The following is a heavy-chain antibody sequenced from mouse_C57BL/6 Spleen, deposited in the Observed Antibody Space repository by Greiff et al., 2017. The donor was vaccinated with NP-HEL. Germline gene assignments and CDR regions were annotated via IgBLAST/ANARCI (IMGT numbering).Heavy chain of an antibody. CDR3: ARDGSSYGYFDV. J-gene: IGHJ1*03. CDR2: IDPNSGGT. CDR1: GYTFTSYW. V-gene: IGHV1-72*01. Sequence: VKLQESGAELVKPGASVKLSCKASGYTFTSYWMHWVKQRPGRGLEWIGRIDPNSGGTKYTEKFKSKATLTVDKPSSTAYMQLSSLTSEESAVYCCARDGSSYGYFDVWGTGTTVTVSS. D-gene: IGHD1-1*01.